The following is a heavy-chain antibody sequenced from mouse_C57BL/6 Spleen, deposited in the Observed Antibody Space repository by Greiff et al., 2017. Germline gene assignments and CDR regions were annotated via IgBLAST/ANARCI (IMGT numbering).Heavy chain of an antibody. J-gene: IGHJ4*01. V-gene: IGHV1-81*01. CDR3: ARSVSPYYAMDY. Sequence: QVQLQQSGAELARPGASVKLSCKASGYTFTSYGISWVKQRTGQGLEWIGEIYPRSGNTYYNEKFKGKATLTADKSSSTAYMELRSLTSEDSAVYFCARSVSPYYAMDYWGQGTSVTVAS. CDR1: GYTFTSYG. CDR2: IYPRSGNT.